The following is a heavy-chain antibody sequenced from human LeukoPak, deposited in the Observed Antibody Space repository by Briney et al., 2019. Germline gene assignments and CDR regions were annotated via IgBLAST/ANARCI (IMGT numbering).Heavy chain of an antibody. D-gene: IGHD6-6*01. CDR1: GGSISSYY. CDR2: IYPSGRT. J-gene: IGHJ4*02. Sequence: SVTLSLTCTVSGGSISSYYWRWIRQPAGKGLEWIGRIYPSGRTNYNPSLKSRVTMSVDTSKKQFSLKLSSVTAADTAVYYCARDPQLGPFDYWGQGTLVTVSS. CDR3: ARDPQLGPFDY. V-gene: IGHV4-4*07.